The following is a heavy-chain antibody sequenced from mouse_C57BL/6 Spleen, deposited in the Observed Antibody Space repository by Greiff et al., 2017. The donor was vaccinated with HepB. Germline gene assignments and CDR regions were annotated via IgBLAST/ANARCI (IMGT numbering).Heavy chain of an antibody. V-gene: IGHV1-64*01. D-gene: IGHD1-1*01. CDR3: ARRDYYGSSSYAMDY. CDR1: GYTFTSYW. Sequence: VQLQQSGAELVKPGASVKLSCKASGYTFTSYWMHWVKQRPGQGLEWIGMIHPNSGSTNYNEKFKSKATLTVDKSSSTAYMQLSSLTSEDSAVYYCARRDYYGSSSYAMDYWGQGTSVTVSS. J-gene: IGHJ4*01. CDR2: IHPNSGST.